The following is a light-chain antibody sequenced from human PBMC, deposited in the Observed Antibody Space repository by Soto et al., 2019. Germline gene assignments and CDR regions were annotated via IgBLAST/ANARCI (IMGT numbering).Light chain of an antibody. CDR3: QQYNSYFSPWK. J-gene: IGKJ1*01. CDR2: QAS. CDR1: QSISSW. Sequence: DIQMTQSPSTLSASVGDRVTITFRASQSISSWLAWYQQKPGKAPNILIYQASSLESGVPSRFIGSGSGTEFTLTISSLQPDDFATYYCQQYNSYFSPWKFGQGTKVEIK. V-gene: IGKV1-5*03.